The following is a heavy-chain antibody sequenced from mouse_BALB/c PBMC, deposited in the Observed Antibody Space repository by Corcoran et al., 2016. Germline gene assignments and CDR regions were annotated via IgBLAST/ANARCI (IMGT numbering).Heavy chain of an antibody. Sequence: EIQLQQTGPELVKPGASVKISCKASGYSFTDYIMLWVKQSHGKSLEWIGNINPYYGSTSYNLKFKGKATLTVDKSSSTAYMQLNSLTSEDSAVYYCARDGYYDAMDYWGQGTSVTVSS. CDR1: GYSFTDYI. CDR3: ARDGYYDAMDY. CDR2: INPYYGST. D-gene: IGHD2-3*01. J-gene: IGHJ4*01. V-gene: IGHV1-39*01.